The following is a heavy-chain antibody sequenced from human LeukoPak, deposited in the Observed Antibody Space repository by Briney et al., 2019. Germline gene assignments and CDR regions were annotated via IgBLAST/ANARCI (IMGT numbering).Heavy chain of an antibody. Sequence: SETLSLTCTVSGGSISSYYWSWIRQPPGKGLEWIGYIYYSGSTNYNPSLKSRVTISVDTSKNQFSLKLSSVTAADTAVYYCARDPDRGSGTFDYWGRGTLVTVSS. CDR1: GGSISSYY. D-gene: IGHD2-15*01. CDR3: ARDPDRGSGTFDY. V-gene: IGHV4-59*01. CDR2: IYYSGST. J-gene: IGHJ4*02.